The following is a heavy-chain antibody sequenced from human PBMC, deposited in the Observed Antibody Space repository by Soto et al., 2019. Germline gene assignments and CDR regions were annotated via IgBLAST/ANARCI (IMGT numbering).Heavy chain of an antibody. Sequence: QLQLQESGPGLVKPSETLSLTCTVSGGSISSSDFYWGWLRQPPGKGLDFIGSMYYSGTTYYNPSLKNRITISVDTSKNQFSLMLISVTAEDTAVYYCAVVDSTGNWFDPWGQGAMVTVSS. J-gene: IGHJ5*02. CDR3: AVVDSTGNWFDP. CDR2: MYYSGTT. CDR1: GGSISSSDFY. V-gene: IGHV4-39*01. D-gene: IGHD3-22*01.